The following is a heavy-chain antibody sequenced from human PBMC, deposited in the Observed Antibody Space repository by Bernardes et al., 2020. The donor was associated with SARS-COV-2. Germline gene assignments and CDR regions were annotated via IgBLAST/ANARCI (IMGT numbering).Heavy chain of an antibody. CDR1: GFNFSSYG. J-gene: IGHJ6*02. CDR2: ISYDGGNK. Sequence: GGSLRLSCAASGFNFSSYGIHWVRQAPGKGLEWMAVISYDGGNKFYGDSVKGRFTISRDNSKNILYLQMNSLRGDDTAVYYCARRISAGMDVWGQGTTVTVS. V-gene: IGHV3-30*03. CDR3: ARRISAGMDV.